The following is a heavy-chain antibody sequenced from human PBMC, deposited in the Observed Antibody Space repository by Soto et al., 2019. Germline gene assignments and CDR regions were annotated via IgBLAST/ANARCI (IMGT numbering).Heavy chain of an antibody. D-gene: IGHD3-16*01. CDR2: IHGGGGAT. CDR3: AKFGGPPLKYWSLVF. V-gene: IGHV3-23*01. J-gene: IGHJ2*01. Sequence: PGGSLRISCAASGFTFSAYAMGWVRQAPGKGLEWVSTIHGGGGATHYADSVKGRFTISRDDSKNTLYAQMNSLRAEDTAVYYCAKFGGPPLKYWSLVFGGRGTLVPVPS. CDR1: GFTFSAYA.